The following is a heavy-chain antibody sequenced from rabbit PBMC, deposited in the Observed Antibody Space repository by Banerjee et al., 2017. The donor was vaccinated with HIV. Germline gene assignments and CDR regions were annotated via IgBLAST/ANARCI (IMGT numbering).Heavy chain of an antibody. D-gene: IGHD6-1*01. J-gene: IGHJ4*01. CDR3: ARDHPYAVYGGHGYADL. V-gene: IGHV1S40*01. CDR2: ILGGSSGST. CDR1: GFTISSSYR. Sequence: QSLEESGGGLVQPEGSLALTCTASGFTISSSYRMCWVRQAPGKGLEWIGCILGGSSGSTYYASWAKGRFTISKTSSTTVTLQMTSLTAADTATYFCARDHPYAVYGGHGYADLWGPGTLVTVS.